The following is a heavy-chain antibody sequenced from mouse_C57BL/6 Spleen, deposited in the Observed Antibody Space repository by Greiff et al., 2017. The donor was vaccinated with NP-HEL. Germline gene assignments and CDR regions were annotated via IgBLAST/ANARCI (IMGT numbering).Heavy chain of an antibody. CDR1: GYTFTDYN. J-gene: IGHJ2*01. CDR2: INPNNGGT. Sequence: EVQLQQSGPELVKPGASVKIPCKASGYTFTDYNMDWVKQSHGKSLEWIGDINPNNGGTIYNQKFKGKATLTVDKSSSTAYMELRSLTSEDTAVYYCARRDDGCYYFDYWGQGTTLTVSS. D-gene: IGHD2-3*01. V-gene: IGHV1-18*01. CDR3: ARRDDGCYYFDY.